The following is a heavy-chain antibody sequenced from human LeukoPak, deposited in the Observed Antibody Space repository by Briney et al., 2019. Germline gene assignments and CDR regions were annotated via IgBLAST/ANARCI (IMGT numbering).Heavy chain of an antibody. CDR1: GFTVSSNY. CDR3: ARDLKTSGWYGDFDY. CDR2: IFSGGST. V-gene: IGHV3-53*01. D-gene: IGHD6-19*01. Sequence: GGSLRLSCVAFGFTVSSNYMSWVRQAPGKGLEWVSAIFSGGSTFHADSVTGRFTISRDNSKNTVYLEMNSLRAEDTAVHYCARDLKTSGWYGDFDYWGQGTLVTVSS. J-gene: IGHJ4*02.